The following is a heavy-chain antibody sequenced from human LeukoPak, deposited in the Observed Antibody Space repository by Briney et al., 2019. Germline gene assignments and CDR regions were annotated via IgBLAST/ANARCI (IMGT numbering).Heavy chain of an antibody. J-gene: IGHJ6*02. D-gene: IGHD1-7*01. V-gene: IGHV1-3*01. CDR2: INAGNGNT. Sequence: GASVKVSCKASGYTFTSYAMHWVRQAPGQRLEWMGWINAGNGNTKYSQKFQGRVTITRDTSASTAYMELRSLRSDDTAVYYCAREITGTTYYYYYYGMDVWGQGTTVTVSS. CDR3: AREITGTTYYYYYYGMDV. CDR1: GYTFTSYA.